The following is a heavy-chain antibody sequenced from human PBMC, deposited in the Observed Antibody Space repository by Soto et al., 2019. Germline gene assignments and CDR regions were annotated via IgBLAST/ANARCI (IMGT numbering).Heavy chain of an antibody. CDR3: AREGSGWWFWFDP. CDR2: IIPILGIA. D-gene: IGHD6-19*01. V-gene: IGHV1-69*08. CDR1: GGTFSSYT. Sequence: QVQLVQSGAEVKKPGSSVKVSCKASGGTFSSYTISWVRQAPGQGLEWMGRIIPILGIANYAQKFQGRVTITAEKSTSTAYMELSSLRSEDTAVYYCAREGSGWWFWFDPWGQGTLVTVSS. J-gene: IGHJ5*02.